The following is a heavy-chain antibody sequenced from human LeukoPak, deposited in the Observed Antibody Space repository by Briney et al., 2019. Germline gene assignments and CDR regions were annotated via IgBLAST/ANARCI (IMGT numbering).Heavy chain of an antibody. CDR2: IYSGGST. J-gene: IGHJ4*02. CDR1: GFTFSSNY. V-gene: IGHV3-53*01. D-gene: IGHD6-19*01. CDR3: ARHEYSSGWYLDY. Sequence: GGSLRLSCAASGFTFSSNYMSWVRQAPGKGLEWVSVIYSGGSTYYADSVKGRFTISRDNSKNTLYPQMNSLRAEDTAVYYCARHEYSSGWYLDYWGQGTLVTVSS.